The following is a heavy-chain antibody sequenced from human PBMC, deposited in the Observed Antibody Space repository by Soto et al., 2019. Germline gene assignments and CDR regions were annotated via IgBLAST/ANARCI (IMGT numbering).Heavy chain of an antibody. CDR3: ARERGDSHWIDP. CDR2: VENSGST. J-gene: IGHJ5*02. D-gene: IGHD2-21*01. Sequence: SETLSLTCSVSGGSVSSESYYWSWIRQTPGKGLEWIGNVENSGSTKYNPSLKSRVTISVDTSKNQFSLKLSSVTGADTAVYYCARERGDSHWIDPWGQGTLGTSPQ. CDR1: GGSVSSESYY. V-gene: IGHV4-61*01.